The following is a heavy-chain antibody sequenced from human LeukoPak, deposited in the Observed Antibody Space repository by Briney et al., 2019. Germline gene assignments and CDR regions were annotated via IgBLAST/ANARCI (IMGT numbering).Heavy chain of an antibody. CDR2: ISGSGGST. J-gene: IGHJ5*02. Sequence: GGSLRLSCAASGFTFSSYAMSWVRQAPGKGLEGVSAISGSGGSTYYADSVKGRFTISRHNSKNTLYLQMNSLRAEDTAVYYCAKGYSSSWYLSSAWFDPWGQGTLVTVSS. CDR1: GFTFSSYA. V-gene: IGHV3-23*01. CDR3: AKGYSSSWYLSSAWFDP. D-gene: IGHD6-13*01.